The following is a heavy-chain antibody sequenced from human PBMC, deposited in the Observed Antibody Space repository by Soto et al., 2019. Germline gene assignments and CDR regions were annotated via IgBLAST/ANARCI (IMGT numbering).Heavy chain of an antibody. D-gene: IGHD5-12*01. CDR1: GYTFTSSG. CDR3: ARGGVATYYSYGMDV. CDR2: ISTYNGDT. Sequence: QVQLVQSGAEVKKPGASVKVSCKASGYTFTSSGISWVRQAPGQGREWMGWISTYNGDTNYAQKFQGRVTMTTDTSTSTVHMEVRSLRSDDTAVYYCARGGVATYYSYGMDVWCEGTPVSVST. V-gene: IGHV1-18*01. J-gene: IGHJ6*04.